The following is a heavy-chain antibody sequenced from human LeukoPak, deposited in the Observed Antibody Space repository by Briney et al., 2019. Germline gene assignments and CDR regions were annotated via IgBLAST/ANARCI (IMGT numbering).Heavy chain of an antibody. J-gene: IGHJ5*02. CDR2: ISHSGNT. Sequence: SETLSLTCAVSGYSISRGYYWGWLRQPPGKGLEWIGSISHSGNTYYNPSLKSRVTISVDTSKNQFSLKLSSVTTADTAVYYCARVTGAVADENWFDPWGQGTLVTVSS. CDR3: ARVTGAVADENWFDP. CDR1: GYSISRGYY. D-gene: IGHD6-19*01. V-gene: IGHV4-38-2*01.